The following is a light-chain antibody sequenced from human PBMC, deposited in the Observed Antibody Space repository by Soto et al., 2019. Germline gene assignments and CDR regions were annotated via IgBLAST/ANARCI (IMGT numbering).Light chain of an antibody. J-gene: IGKJ2*01. Sequence: DIQMTQSPSALSASVGDRVTITCRASQSITIWLAWYQQKPGKAPKLLIYKASSLESGVPSRFSGSGPGTEFTLTISILQPDDFATYSCQQCNSYPWPFVQGTKLEIK. CDR1: QSITIW. V-gene: IGKV1-5*03. CDR2: KAS. CDR3: QQCNSYPWP.